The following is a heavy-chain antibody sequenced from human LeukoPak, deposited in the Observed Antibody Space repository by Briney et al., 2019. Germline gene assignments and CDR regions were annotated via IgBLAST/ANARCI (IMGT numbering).Heavy chain of an antibody. D-gene: IGHD3-9*01. CDR2: ISAYNGNT. CDR3: ARDVYDILTTYPYCFDY. Sequence: ASVKVSCKASGYTFTSYGISWVRQAPGQGLEWMGWISAYNGNTNYAQRLQARVTMTTDTSTSTAYMELRSLRSDDTAVYYCARDVYDILTTYPYCFDYWGQGTLVTVSS. J-gene: IGHJ4*02. CDR1: GYTFTSYG. V-gene: IGHV1-18*01.